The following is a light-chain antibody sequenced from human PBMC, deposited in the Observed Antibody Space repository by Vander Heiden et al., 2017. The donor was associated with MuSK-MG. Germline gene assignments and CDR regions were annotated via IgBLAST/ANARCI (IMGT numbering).Light chain of an antibody. V-gene: IGLV3-19*01. CDR3: NTRDSSGNHYVV. CDR1: SLRSYS. Sequence: SSELTQDPAVSVALGQTVRITCQGASLRSYSANWYQQKSGQAPVLVIYGKDTRPSGIPDRFSGSSSGNTASLTITGAQAEDEADYYCNTRDSSGNHYVVFGGGTKLTVL. CDR2: GKD. J-gene: IGLJ2*01.